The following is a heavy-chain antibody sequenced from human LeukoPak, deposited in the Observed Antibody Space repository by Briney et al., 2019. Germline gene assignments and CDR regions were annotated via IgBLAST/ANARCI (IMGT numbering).Heavy chain of an antibody. CDR2: INPDGSQK. CDR1: GFTFSTSW. D-gene: IGHD3-10*01. J-gene: IGHJ4*02. V-gene: IGHV3-7*01. Sequence: GGSLRLSCTASGFTFSTSWMNWVRQTPGKGLEWVANINPDGSQKDYVDSLKGRFTISRDNSKNTLYLQMNSLRAEDTAVYYCAKGFHYYGSGSPPFDYWGQGTLVTVSS. CDR3: AKGFHYYGSGSPPFDY.